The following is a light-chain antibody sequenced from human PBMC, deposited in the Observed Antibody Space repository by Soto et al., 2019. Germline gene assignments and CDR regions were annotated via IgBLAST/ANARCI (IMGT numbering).Light chain of an antibody. Sequence: QSALTQPPSVSGSPGQSITISCTGTSSDVGGYNYVSWYQQHPGKAPKLIIYEVSNRPSGVSNRFSGSKSGNTASLTISGLQAEDEADYYCSSYTTSRTWVFGGGTKLTVL. CDR2: EVS. V-gene: IGLV2-14*01. CDR3: SSYTTSRTWV. J-gene: IGLJ3*02. CDR1: SSDVGGYNY.